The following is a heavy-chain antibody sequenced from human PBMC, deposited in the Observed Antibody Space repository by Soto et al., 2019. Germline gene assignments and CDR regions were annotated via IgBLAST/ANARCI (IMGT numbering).Heavy chain of an antibody. Sequence: GGSLRLSCAASGFTFDESVMHWVRQAPGKGLEWVSVVHWNSYNTDYADSVKGRFAVSRDNAKNSLYLQMNSLRVEDTALYYCVKDKGTLWNVRNGAFEIWGRGTMVTVSS. CDR2: VHWNSYNT. CDR1: GFTFDESV. V-gene: IGHV3-9*01. J-gene: IGHJ3*02. CDR3: VKDKGTLWNVRNGAFEI. D-gene: IGHD1-1*01.